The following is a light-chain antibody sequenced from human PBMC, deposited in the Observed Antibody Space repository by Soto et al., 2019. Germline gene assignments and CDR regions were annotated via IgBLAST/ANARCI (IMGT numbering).Light chain of an antibody. CDR1: SGHSTYN. CDR2: LEGGGSY. CDR3: ETWDTNTRV. J-gene: IGLJ2*01. V-gene: IGLV4-60*03. Sequence: QSVLTQSSSASASLGSSVKLTCTLSSGHSTYNIAWHQQQPGKAPRYLMNLEGGGSYNKGSGVPDRFSGSSSGADRYLTISNLQSEDEADYYCETWDTNTRVYGGGTKLTVL.